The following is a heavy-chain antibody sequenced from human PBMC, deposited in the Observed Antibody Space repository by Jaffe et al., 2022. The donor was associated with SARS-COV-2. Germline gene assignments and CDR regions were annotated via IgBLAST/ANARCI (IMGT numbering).Heavy chain of an antibody. J-gene: IGHJ4*02. CDR2: INTKTGKP. CDR1: GYPFTTYA. D-gene: IGHD2-15*01. Sequence: QVQLVQSGPELKKPGASVKVSCRASGYPFTTYAVNWVRQAPGQGLEWIGFINTKTGKPTFAQGFTGRFVFSLDTSVNTAYLQINSLKAEDTAIYYCARDHGVARLDNWGQGTLVTVSS. CDR3: ARDHGVARLDN. V-gene: IGHV7-4-1*02.